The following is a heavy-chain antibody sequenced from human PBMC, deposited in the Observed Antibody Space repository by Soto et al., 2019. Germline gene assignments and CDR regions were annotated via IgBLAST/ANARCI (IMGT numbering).Heavy chain of an antibody. Sequence: GGSLRLSCAASGFTFSSYSMNWVRQAPGKGLEWVSSISSSSSYIYYADSVKGRFTISRDNAKNSLYLQMNSLRAEDTAVYYCARDSESGYSGYASMDVWGQGTTVTVSS. CDR2: ISSSSSYI. CDR3: ARDSESGYSGYASMDV. CDR1: GFTFSSYS. J-gene: IGHJ6*02. V-gene: IGHV3-21*01. D-gene: IGHD5-12*01.